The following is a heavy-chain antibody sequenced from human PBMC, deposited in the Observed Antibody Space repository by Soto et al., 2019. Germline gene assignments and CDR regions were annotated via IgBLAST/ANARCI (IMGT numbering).Heavy chain of an antibody. CDR2: ISSSSSTI. CDR3: ARDIGCSGGSCYYYGMDV. Sequence: EVQLVESGGGLVQPGGSLRLSWAASGFTFSRYSMNWVRQAPGKGLEWVSYISSSSSTIYYADSVKGRFTISRDNAKNSLYLQMNSLRDEDTAVYYCARDIGCSGGSCYYYGMDVWGQGTTVTVSS. CDR1: GFTFSRYS. J-gene: IGHJ6*02. V-gene: IGHV3-48*02. D-gene: IGHD2-15*01.